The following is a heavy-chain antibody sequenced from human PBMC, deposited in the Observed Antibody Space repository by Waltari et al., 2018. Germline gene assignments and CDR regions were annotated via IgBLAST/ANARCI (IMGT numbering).Heavy chain of an antibody. CDR1: GFNFTLFG. D-gene: IGHD1-1*01. CDR3: VKGNEIDY. V-gene: IGHV3-30*02. J-gene: IGHJ4*02. CDR2: ISYDGSNE. Sequence: QVHLVESGGGVVQPGGSVRLSCAAAGFNFTLFGMHWVRQATGKGLEWVSFISYDGSNENYADSVKGRFTMSRDNSKKMLYVQMNNLRAEDSAVYYCVKGNEIDYWGQGTLVTVSS.